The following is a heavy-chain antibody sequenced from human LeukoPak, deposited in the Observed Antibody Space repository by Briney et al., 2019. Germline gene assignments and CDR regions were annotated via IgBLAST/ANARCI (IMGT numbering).Heavy chain of an antibody. J-gene: IGHJ3*02. Sequence: PSETLSLTCTVSRGSISSHYWTWMRQPPGKGLEWIGYAFYTGGSNYNPSLKSRVTTSVDTSKSQFSLKLSSVTAADTAIYYCARDRVDSQGPALDIWGQGTMVTVSS. D-gene: IGHD2-15*01. CDR2: AFYTGGS. CDR1: RGSISSHY. V-gene: IGHV4-59*11. CDR3: ARDRVDSQGPALDI.